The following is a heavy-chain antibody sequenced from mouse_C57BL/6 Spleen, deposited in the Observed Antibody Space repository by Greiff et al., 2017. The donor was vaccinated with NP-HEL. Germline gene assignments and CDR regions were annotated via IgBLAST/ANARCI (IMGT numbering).Heavy chain of an antibody. D-gene: IGHD1-1*01. CDR1: GYTFTDYE. V-gene: IGHV1-15*01. J-gene: IGHJ1*03. CDR3: TRSYYGSSYGYFDV. CDR2: IDPETGGT. Sequence: QVHVKQSGAELVRPGASVTLSCKASGYTFTDYEMHWVKQTPVHGLEWIGAIDPETGGTAYNQKFKGKAILTADKSSSTAYMELRSLTSEDSAVYYCTRSYYGSSYGYFDVWGTGTTVTVSS.